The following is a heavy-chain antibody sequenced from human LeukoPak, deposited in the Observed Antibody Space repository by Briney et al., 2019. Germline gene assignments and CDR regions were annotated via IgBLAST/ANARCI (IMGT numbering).Heavy chain of an antibody. Sequence: PGGSLRLSCAASGFTFSSYAMSWVRQAPGKGLEWVSAISGSGGSTYYADSVKGRFTISRDNSKNTLYLQMNSLRAEDTAVYYCATSRSGSGSYYNEGYYFDYWGQGTLVTVSS. J-gene: IGHJ4*02. V-gene: IGHV3-23*01. CDR1: GFTFSSYA. CDR2: ISGSGGST. CDR3: ATSRSGSGSYYNEGYYFDY. D-gene: IGHD3-10*01.